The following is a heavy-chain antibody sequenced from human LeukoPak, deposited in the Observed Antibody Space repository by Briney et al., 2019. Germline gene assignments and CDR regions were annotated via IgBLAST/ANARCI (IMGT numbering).Heavy chain of an antibody. CDR3: AAFLLQQINVFDI. CDR1: GGSFSGYY. V-gene: IGHV4-34*01. J-gene: IGHJ3*02. D-gene: IGHD1-1*01. Sequence: SETLSLTCAVYGGSFSGYYWSWIRQPPGKGLEWIGEINHSGSTNYNPSLKSRVTISVDTSKNQFSPKLSSVTAADTAVYYCAAFLLQQINVFDIWGQGTMVTVSS. CDR2: INHSGST.